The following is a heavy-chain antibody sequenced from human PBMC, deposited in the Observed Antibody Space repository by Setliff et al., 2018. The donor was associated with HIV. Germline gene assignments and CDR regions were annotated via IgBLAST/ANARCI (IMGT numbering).Heavy chain of an antibody. CDR2: IYPGDSDT. D-gene: IGHD3-9*01. CDR1: GYSFSNYW. V-gene: IGHV5-51*01. Sequence: GESLKISCKGSGYSFSNYWLAWVRQTPGKGLEWMGIIYPGDSDTRYSPSFQGQVTFSADKSINTAYLQWGSLKASDTGIYFCARQTSRYITLSPPDYWGQGTLVTVSS. CDR3: ARQTSRYITLSPPDY. J-gene: IGHJ4*02.